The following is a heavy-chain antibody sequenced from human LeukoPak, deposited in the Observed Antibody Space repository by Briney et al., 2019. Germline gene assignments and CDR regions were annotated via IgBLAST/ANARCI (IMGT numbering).Heavy chain of an antibody. V-gene: IGHV4-4*02. CDR1: GFTFSTYGM. Sequence: GSLRLSCAASGFTFSTYGMSWVRQPPGKGLEWIGEIYHSGSSNYNPSLKSRVSISVDKSRNQFSLRLSSVTAADTAVYYCASNGYYCIDVWGKGTTVTVSS. CDR2: IYHSGSS. CDR3: ASNGYYCIDV. D-gene: IGHD2-8*01. J-gene: IGHJ6*03.